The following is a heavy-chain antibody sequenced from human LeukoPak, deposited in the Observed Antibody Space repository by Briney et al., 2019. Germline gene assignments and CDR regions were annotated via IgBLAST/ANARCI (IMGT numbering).Heavy chain of an antibody. CDR2: INPSGGST. Sequence: ASVTVSCTASGSTFTIYYMHWVRQAPGQGLEWMGIINPSGGSTRYAQKSRGRVTMTRDTSTSTVYMEVSSLRSEDTAVYYCARNPVTTKYFDYWGQGTLVTVSS. D-gene: IGHD4-17*01. CDR3: ARNPVTTKYFDY. V-gene: IGHV1-46*01. J-gene: IGHJ4*02. CDR1: GSTFTIYY.